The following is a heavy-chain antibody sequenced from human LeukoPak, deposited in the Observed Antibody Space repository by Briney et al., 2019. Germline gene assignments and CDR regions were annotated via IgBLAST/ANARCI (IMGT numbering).Heavy chain of an antibody. CDR2: ISSSSSTI. D-gene: IGHD3-22*01. CDR1: GFTFSSYS. CDR3: ARGTYYYDSSGYRDY. Sequence: GGSLRLSCAASGFTFSSYSMNWVRRAPGKGLEWVSYISSSSSTIYYADSVKGRFTISRDNAKNSLYLQMNSLRDEDTAVYYCARGTYYYDSSGYRDYWGQGTLVTVSS. V-gene: IGHV3-48*02. J-gene: IGHJ4*02.